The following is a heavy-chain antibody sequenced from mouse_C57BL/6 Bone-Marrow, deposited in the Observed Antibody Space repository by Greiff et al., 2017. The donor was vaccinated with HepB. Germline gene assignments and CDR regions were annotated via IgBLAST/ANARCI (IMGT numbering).Heavy chain of an antibody. CDR2: IYPRSGNT. CDR3: ARKGSITTEDFDY. CDR1: GYTFTSYG. Sequence: QVQLQQSGAELARPGASVKLSCKASGYTFTSYGISWVKQRTGQGLEWIGEIYPRSGNTYYNEKFKGKATLTADKSSSTAYMELRSLTSEDTAVYFSARKGSITTEDFDYWGQGTTRTVSS. V-gene: IGHV1-81*01. J-gene: IGHJ2*01. D-gene: IGHD1-1*01.